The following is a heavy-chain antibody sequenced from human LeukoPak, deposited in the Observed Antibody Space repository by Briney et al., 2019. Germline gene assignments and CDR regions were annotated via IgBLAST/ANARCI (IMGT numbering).Heavy chain of an antibody. D-gene: IGHD6-19*01. J-gene: IGHJ4*02. CDR3: ARGKEPVAGSLSHFDY. CDR2: ISSRSSYI. V-gene: IGHV3-21*01. CDR1: GFTFSSHA. Sequence: GGSLRLSCVASGFTFSSHAMSWVRQAPGMGPEWVSSISSRSSYIDYADSLKGRFTISRDNAKNSLYLQMNSLRAEDTAVYYCARGKEPVAGSLSHFDYWGQGTLVTVSS.